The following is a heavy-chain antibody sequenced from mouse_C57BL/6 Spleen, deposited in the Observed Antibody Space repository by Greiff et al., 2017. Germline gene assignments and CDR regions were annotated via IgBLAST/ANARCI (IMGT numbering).Heavy chain of an antibody. J-gene: IGHJ1*03. CDR1: GYTFTDYY. V-gene: IGHV1-34*01. Sequence: VQLKQSGPELVKPGASVKMSCKASGYTFTDYYMHWVKQSHGKSLEWIGYIYPNNGGNGYNQQFKGKATLTVDKSSSTAYMELRGRTSADSAVDYWARGYGSSYGYFDVWGTGTTVTVSS. D-gene: IGHD1-1*01. CDR3: ARGYGSSYGYFDV. CDR2: IYPNNGGN.